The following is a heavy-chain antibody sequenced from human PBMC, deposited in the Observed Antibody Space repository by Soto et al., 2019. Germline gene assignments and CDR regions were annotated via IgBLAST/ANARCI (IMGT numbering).Heavy chain of an antibody. V-gene: IGHV1-69*01. CDR2: IIPIFGTA. J-gene: IGHJ1*01. CDR1: GGTFSSYA. D-gene: IGHD1-20*01. Sequence: QVQLVQSGAEVKKPGSSVKVSCKASGGTFSSYAISWVRQAPGQGLELMGGIIPIFGTANYAQKFQGRVTITADESTSTAYMELSSLRSEDTAVYNCASAGEMAQITTEYFQHWGQGTLVTVSS. CDR3: ASAGEMAQITTEYFQH.